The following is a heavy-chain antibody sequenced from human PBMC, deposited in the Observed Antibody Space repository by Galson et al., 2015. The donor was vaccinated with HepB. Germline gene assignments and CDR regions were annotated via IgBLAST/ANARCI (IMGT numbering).Heavy chain of an antibody. D-gene: IGHD1-7*01. J-gene: IGHJ6*02. V-gene: IGHV1-69*10. CDR3: ARAKLELRYCGMDV. CDR1: GGTFSSYA. CDR2: IIPIFGIA. Sequence: SVKVSCKASGGTFSSYAISWVRQAPGQGLEWMGGIIPIFGIANYAQKFQGRVTITADKSTSTAYMELSSLRSEDTAVYYCARAKLELRYCGMDVWGQGTTVTVSS.